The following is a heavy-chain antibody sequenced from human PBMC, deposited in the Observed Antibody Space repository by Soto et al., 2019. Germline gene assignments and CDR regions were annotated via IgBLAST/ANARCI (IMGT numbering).Heavy chain of an antibody. Sequence: ASVKVSCKASGYTFASYAMHWVRQAPGQRLEWLGWINPGEGNTKYSQKFQGRVTITRDPSASTAYMELSSVTAADTAVHYCSTIPRSGGKGWKWGQGTLVIVTS. CDR1: GYTFASYA. CDR2: INPGEGNT. J-gene: IGHJ4*02. D-gene: IGHD2-15*01. V-gene: IGHV1-3*01. CDR3: STIPRSGGKGWK.